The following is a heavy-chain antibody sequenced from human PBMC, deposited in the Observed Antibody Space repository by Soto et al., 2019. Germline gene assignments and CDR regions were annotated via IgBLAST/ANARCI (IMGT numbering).Heavy chain of an antibody. CDR3: ARGLLEWLAWGHYYYYMDV. CDR1: GGTVSSYA. D-gene: IGHD3-3*01. J-gene: IGHJ6*03. V-gene: IGHV1-8*02. Sequence: GASVKVSCKASGGTVSSYAINWVRQATGQGLEWMGWIIPNSGNTTYAQKFQGRVTMTRNTSISTAYMELSSLRSEDTAVYYCARGLLEWLAWGHYYYYMDVWGKGTTVTVSS. CDR2: IIPNSGNT.